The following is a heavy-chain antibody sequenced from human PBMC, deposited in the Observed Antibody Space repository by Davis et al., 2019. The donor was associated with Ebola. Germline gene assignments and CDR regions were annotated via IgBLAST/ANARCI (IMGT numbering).Heavy chain of an antibody. Sequence: GGSLRLSCAASGFTFSSYSMNWVRQAPGKGLEWVAVISYDGSNKYYADSVKGRFTISRDNSKNTLYLQMSSLRAEDTAVYYCVNYCTNGVCYYFDYWGQGTLVTVSS. CDR3: VNYCTNGVCYYFDY. V-gene: IGHV3-30*18. CDR1: GFTFSSYS. J-gene: IGHJ4*02. CDR2: ISYDGSNK. D-gene: IGHD2-8*01.